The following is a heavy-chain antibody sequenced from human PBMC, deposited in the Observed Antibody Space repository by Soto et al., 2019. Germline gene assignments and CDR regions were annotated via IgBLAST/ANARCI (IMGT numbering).Heavy chain of an antibody. V-gene: IGHV1-18*01. CDR3: ASTTAFDY. CDR2: ISSYNGDT. CDR1: GYTFTRSG. Sequence: ASVKVSCKASGYTFTRSGISWVRQAPGQGPEWMGWISSYNGDTYYADSVKGRFTISRDNSKNTLYLQMNSLRAEDTAVYYCASTTAFDYWGQGTLVTVSS. D-gene: IGHD4-17*01. J-gene: IGHJ4*02.